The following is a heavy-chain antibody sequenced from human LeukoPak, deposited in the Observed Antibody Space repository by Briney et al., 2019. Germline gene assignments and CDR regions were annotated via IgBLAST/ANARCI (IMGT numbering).Heavy chain of an antibody. CDR1: GGTFSSYA. CDR2: IIPIFGTA. V-gene: IGHV1-69*05. Sequence: SVKVSCKASGGTFSSYAISWVRQAPGQGLEWMGRIIPIFGTANYAQRFQGRVTITTDESTSTAYMELSSLRSEDTAVYYCARGGITISPNWFDPWGQGTLVTVSS. D-gene: IGHD3-3*01. J-gene: IGHJ5*02. CDR3: ARGGITISPNWFDP.